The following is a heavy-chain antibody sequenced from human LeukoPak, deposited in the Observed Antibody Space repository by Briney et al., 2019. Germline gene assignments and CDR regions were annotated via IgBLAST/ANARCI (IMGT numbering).Heavy chain of an antibody. Sequence: SETLSLTCTVSGGSISSYYWSWIRQPPGKGLEWIGYIYYSGSTNYNPSLKSRVTISVDTSKNQFSLKLSSVTAADTAVYYCARGVLRYFDWFPSIWFDPWGQGTLVTVSS. CDR3: ARGVLRYFDWFPSIWFDP. J-gene: IGHJ5*02. CDR1: GGSISSYY. D-gene: IGHD3-9*01. CDR2: IYYSGST. V-gene: IGHV4-59*01.